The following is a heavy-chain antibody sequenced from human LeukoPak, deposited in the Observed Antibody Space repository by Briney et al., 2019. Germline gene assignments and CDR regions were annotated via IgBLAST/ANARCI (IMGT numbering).Heavy chain of an antibody. V-gene: IGHV3-30*18. CDR2: ISYDGSNK. CDR1: GFTFSSYG. D-gene: IGHD2-21*01. Sequence: PGRSLRLSCAASGFTFSSYGMHWVRQAPGKGLEWVAVISYDGSNKYYADSVKGRFTISRDNSKNTLYLQMNSLRAEDTAVYYCAKDLDGDSNYWGRGTLVTVSS. CDR3: AKDLDGDSNY. J-gene: IGHJ4*02.